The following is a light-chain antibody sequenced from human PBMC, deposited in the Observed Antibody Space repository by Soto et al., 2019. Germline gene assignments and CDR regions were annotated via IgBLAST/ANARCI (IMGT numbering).Light chain of an antibody. CDR3: QQYYSPPPT. J-gene: IGKJ2*01. Sequence: DIVMTQSPDSLAVSLGERATINCKSSQSVLYSSNNKNFLAWYQQKPGQPPKLLIYWASTRESGVPDRFSGSGSGTDFTLTISSLQAEDVAVYYCQQYYSPPPTFCQGTELEIK. V-gene: IGKV4-1*01. CDR1: QSVLYSSNNKNF. CDR2: WAS.